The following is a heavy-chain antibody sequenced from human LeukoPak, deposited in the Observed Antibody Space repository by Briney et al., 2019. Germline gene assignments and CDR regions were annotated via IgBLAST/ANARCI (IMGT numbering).Heavy chain of an antibody. Sequence: GGSLRLSCAASGFTFSSYAMSWVRQAPGKGLEWVSAISDGGGSTYYADSVKGRFTISRDKSKNTLHLQMNSLRGEDTAVYYCAKGNGYYGSGTYGMDVWGQGTTVTVSS. CDR1: GFTFSSYA. V-gene: IGHV3-23*01. CDR2: ISDGGGST. CDR3: AKGNGYYGSGTYGMDV. J-gene: IGHJ6*02. D-gene: IGHD3-10*01.